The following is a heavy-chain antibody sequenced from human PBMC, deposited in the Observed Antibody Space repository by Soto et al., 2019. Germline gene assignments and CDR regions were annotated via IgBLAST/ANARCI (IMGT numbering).Heavy chain of an antibody. D-gene: IGHD5-18*01. V-gene: IGHV3-66*01. CDR2: IYSGGST. J-gene: IGHJ5*02. Sequence: GGSLRLSCAASGFTVSSNYMSWVRQAPGKGLEWVSVIYSGGSTYYADSVKGRFTISRDNSKNTLYLQMNSLRAEDTAVYYCARDSRIVATPAMGSMGFDPWGRATLVTVSS. CDR3: ARDSRIVATPAMGSMGFDP. CDR1: GFTVSSNY.